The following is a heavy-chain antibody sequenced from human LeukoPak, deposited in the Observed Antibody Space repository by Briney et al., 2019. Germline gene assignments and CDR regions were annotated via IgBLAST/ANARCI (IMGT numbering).Heavy chain of an antibody. D-gene: IGHD6-19*01. V-gene: IGHV4-38-2*01. CDR2: VFHSGTT. CDR1: GYSITNHHH. CDR3: ARGGGIAEAPTFDF. Sequence: SETLSLTCDVSGYSITNHHHWGWIRQPPGRGLEWIGNVFHSGTTYYNPSLKSRVTISVDTSKNQCSLKLSSVTAADMAVYYCARGGGIAEAPTFDFWGQGTLVSVSS. J-gene: IGHJ4*02.